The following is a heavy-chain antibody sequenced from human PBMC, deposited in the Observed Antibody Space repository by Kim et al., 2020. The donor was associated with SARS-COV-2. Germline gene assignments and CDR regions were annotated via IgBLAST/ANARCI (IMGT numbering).Heavy chain of an antibody. J-gene: IGHJ4*02. CDR2: IYSGGST. D-gene: IGHD3-10*01. CDR3: ARELYWFGELLMDY. Sequence: GGSLSLSCAASGFTVSSNYMSWVRQAPGKGLEWVSVIYSGGSTYYADSVKGRFTISRDNSKNTLYLQMNSLRAEETAVYYCARELYWFGELLMDYWGQGTLVTVSS. CDR1: GFTVSSNY. V-gene: IGHV3-53*01.